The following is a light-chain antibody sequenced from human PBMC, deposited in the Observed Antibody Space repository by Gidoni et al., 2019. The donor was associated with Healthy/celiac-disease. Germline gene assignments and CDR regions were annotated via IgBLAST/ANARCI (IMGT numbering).Light chain of an antibody. J-gene: IGKJ1*01. Sequence: DVQMTQSPSSLSATVGDRVTITCRASQSLDRFLNWYQQIPGKAPKLLIYAASTLQSWVPSRFSGSGSGTQFTLTITSLHPEDSATYFCQQSQGTPWTFGQGTKVEI. CDR1: QSLDRF. CDR3: QQSQGTPWT. V-gene: IGKV1-39*01. CDR2: AAS.